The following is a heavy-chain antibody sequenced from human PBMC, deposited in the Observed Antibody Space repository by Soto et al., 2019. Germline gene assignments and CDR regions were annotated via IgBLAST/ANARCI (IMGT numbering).Heavy chain of an antibody. CDR1: GYTFTSYG. J-gene: IGHJ6*02. CDR3: ASFPMGPTYYYYGMDG. V-gene: IGHV1-18*01. CDR2: ISAYNGNT. D-gene: IGHD2-8*01. Sequence: ASVKVSCKASGYTFTSYGISWVRQAPGQGLEWMGWISAYNGNTNYAQKLQGRVTMTTDTSTSTAYMELRSLRSDDTAVYYCASFPMGPTYYYYGMDGWGQGTTVTVSS.